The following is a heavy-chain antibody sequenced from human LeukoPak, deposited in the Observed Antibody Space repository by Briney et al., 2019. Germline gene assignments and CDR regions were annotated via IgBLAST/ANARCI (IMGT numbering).Heavy chain of an antibody. Sequence: PSETLSPTCAVYGGSFSGYYWSWIRQPPGKGLEWIGEINHSGSTNYNPSLKSRVTISVDTSKNQFSLKLSSVTAADTAVYYCARAGSRGGIFDYWGQGTLVTVSS. J-gene: IGHJ4*02. CDR1: GGSFSGYY. CDR3: ARAGSRGGIFDY. CDR2: INHSGST. D-gene: IGHD3-10*01. V-gene: IGHV4-34*01.